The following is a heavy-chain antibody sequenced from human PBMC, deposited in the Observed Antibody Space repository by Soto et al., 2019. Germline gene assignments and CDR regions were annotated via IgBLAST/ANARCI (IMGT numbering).Heavy chain of an antibody. J-gene: IGHJ6*02. Sequence: GGSLRLSCAASGFTFSSYGMHWVRQAPGKGLEWVAVIWYDGSNKYYADSVKGRFTISRDNSKNTLDLQMNSLRAEDTAVYYCATSPRDITIFGVVRLYYYGMDVWGQGTTVTVSS. CDR3: ATSPRDITIFGVVRLYYYGMDV. CDR2: IWYDGSNK. D-gene: IGHD3-3*01. CDR1: GFTFSSYG. V-gene: IGHV3-33*01.